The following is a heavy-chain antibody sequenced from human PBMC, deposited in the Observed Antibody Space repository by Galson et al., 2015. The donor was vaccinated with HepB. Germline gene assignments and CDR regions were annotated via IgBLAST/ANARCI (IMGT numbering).Heavy chain of an antibody. J-gene: IGHJ4*02. D-gene: IGHD3-10*01. CDR2: IYHSGST. V-gene: IGHV4-38-2*02. CDR3: ARGGVRVTTIDY. CDR1: GYSISSGYY. Sequence: TLSLTCTVSGYSISSGYYWGWLRQPPGKGLEWIGSIYHSGSTYYNPSLKSRVTISVDTSKNQFSLKLSSVTAADTAVYYCARGGVRVTTIDYWGQGTLVTVSS.